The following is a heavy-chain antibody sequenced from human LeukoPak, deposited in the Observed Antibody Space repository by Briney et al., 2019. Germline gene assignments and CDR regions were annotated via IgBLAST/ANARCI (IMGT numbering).Heavy chain of an antibody. J-gene: IGHJ4*02. CDR1: GGSISSYY. CDR2: IYYSGST. V-gene: IGHV4-59*12. D-gene: IGHD6-13*01. Sequence: PSETLSLICTVSGGSISSYYWSWIRQPPGKGLEWIGYIYYSGSTNYNPSLKSRVTISVDTSKNQFSLKLSSVTAADTAVYYCLQQADYWGQGTLVTVSS. CDR3: LQQADY.